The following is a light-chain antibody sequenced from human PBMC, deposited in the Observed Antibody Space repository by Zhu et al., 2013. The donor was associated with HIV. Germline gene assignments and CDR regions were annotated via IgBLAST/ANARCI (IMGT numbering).Light chain of an antibody. Sequence: PGERATLSCRASRRVSSAYLAWYQQTPGQAPRLLIHATSNRATGIPDRFSGSGSGTDFTLTISRLEPEDFATYYCQQYDTSETMYTFGQGPSWRSN. CDR2: ATS. V-gene: IGKV3-20*01. CDR1: RRVSSAY. CDR3: QQYDTSETMYT. J-gene: IGKJ2*01.